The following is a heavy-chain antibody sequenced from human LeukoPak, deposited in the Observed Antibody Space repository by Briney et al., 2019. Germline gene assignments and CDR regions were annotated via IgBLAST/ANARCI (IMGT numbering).Heavy chain of an antibody. V-gene: IGHV4-59*01. CDR3: AGGLMNYDILTGYYSPAFDY. CDR1: GGSISSYY. D-gene: IGHD3-9*01. CDR2: IYYSGST. Sequence: SETLSLTCTVSGGSISSYYWSWIRQPPGKGLEWIGYIYYSGSTNYNPSLKSRVTISVDTSKNQFSLKLSSVTAADTAVYYCAGGLMNYDILTGYYSPAFDYWGQGTLVTVSS. J-gene: IGHJ4*02.